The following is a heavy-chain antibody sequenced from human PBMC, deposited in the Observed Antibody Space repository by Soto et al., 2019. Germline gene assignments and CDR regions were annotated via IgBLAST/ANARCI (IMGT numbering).Heavy chain of an antibody. J-gene: IGHJ5*02. CDR1: GGSISSGGYY. V-gene: IGHV4-31*03. CDR3: ARAYGSGRPNWFDP. CDR2: IYYSGST. Sequence: PSETLSLTCTVSGGSISSGGYYWSWIRQHPGKGLEWIGYIYYSGSTYYNPSLKSRVTISVDTSKNQFSLKLSSVTAADTAVYYCARAYGSGRPNWFDPWGQGTLVTVPQ. D-gene: IGHD3-10*01.